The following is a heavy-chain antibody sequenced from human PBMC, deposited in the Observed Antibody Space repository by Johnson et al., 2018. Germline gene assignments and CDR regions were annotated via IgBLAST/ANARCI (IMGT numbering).Heavy chain of an antibody. V-gene: IGHV3-72*01. CDR3: VGASGITYPYFQH. CDR2: SRDQSNSYTT. Sequence: VQLVQSGGGLVQPGGSLRLSCAASGFTFSDHYMDWVRQAPGKGLEWVGRSRDQSNSYTTEYAASVKGRFTISRDDSKNSLYLQMNSLKTEDTAVYYCVGASGITYPYFQHWGQGTLVTVSS. D-gene: IGHD4/OR15-4a*01. J-gene: IGHJ1*01. CDR1: GFTFSDHY.